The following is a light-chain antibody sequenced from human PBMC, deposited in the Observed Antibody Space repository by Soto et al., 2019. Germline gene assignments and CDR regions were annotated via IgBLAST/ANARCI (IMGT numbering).Light chain of an antibody. CDR2: EGS. CDR3: SAYAGSSTLFV. J-gene: IGLJ1*01. Sequence: QSALTQPASVSGSPGQSIAISCTGTSNDVGFYDLVSWYQQRPGTAPKLLIYEGSKRPSGVSNRFSGSKSGNTASLTISGLXAEDEAVYYCSAYAGSSTLFVFGTGTKVTVL. CDR1: SNDVGFYDL. V-gene: IGLV2-23*01.